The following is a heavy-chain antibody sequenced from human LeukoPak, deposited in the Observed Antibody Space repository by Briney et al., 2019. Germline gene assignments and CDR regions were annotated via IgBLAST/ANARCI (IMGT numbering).Heavy chain of an antibody. Sequence: PGGSLRLSCAASGFTFSSYWMIWVRQAPGKGLEWVANINQDGSEKYYVDSVKGRFTISRDNAKNSLYLQMNSLRAGDTAVYYCVGHSDYWGQGTLVTVSS. J-gene: IGHJ4*02. D-gene: IGHD3-16*01. V-gene: IGHV3-7*01. CDR3: VGHSDY. CDR2: INQDGSEK. CDR1: GFTFSSYW.